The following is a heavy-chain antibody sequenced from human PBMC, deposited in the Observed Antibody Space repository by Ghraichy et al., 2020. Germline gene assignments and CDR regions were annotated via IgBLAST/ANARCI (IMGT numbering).Heavy chain of an antibody. J-gene: IGHJ5*02. CDR3: ARPQGSSWYLNWFDP. CDR2: INTDGSTT. V-gene: IGHV3-74*01. CDR1: GFTFSSYW. Sequence: LSLTCAASGFTFSSYWMHWVRQAPGKGLVWVSEINTDGSTTRYADSVKGRFTITRDNAKNTVSLQMNSLRAEDTAVYYCARPQGSSWYLNWFDPWGQGTLVTVSS. D-gene: IGHD6-13*01.